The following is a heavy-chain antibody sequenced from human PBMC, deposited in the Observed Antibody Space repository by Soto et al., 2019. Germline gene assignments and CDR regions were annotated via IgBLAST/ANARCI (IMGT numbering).Heavy chain of an antibody. CDR1: GYSFTSYW. Sequence: EVQLVQSGAEVKKPGESLRISCKGSGYSFTSYWISWVRQMPGKGLEWMGRIDPSDSYTNYSPSFQGHVTISADKSIRTGYPAWGRLEASDTALDYCAGHITYCCGDCHHRWGQGTLVTVSS. CDR3: AGHITYCCGDCHHR. D-gene: IGHD2-21*02. V-gene: IGHV5-10-1*01. J-gene: IGHJ5*02. CDR2: IDPSDSYT.